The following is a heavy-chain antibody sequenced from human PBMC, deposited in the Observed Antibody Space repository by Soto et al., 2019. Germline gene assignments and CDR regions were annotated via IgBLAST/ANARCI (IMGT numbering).Heavy chain of an antibody. CDR2: IYSGGST. Sequence: EVQLVESGGGLVQPGGSLRLSCAASGFTVSSNYMSWVRQAPGKGLEWVSVIYSGGSTYYADSVKGRFTISRDNSKNTLYLQMNSLRAEDTAVYYCARDRQDYYGSGSYFGYWGQGTPVTVSP. D-gene: IGHD3-10*01. CDR1: GFTVSSNY. J-gene: IGHJ4*02. V-gene: IGHV3-66*01. CDR3: ARDRQDYYGSGSYFGY.